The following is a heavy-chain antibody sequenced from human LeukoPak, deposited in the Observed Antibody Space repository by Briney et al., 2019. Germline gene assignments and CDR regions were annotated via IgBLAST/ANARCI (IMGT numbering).Heavy chain of an antibody. Sequence: ASVKVSCKASGGTFSSYAISWVRQAPGQGLEWMGGIIPIFGTANYAQKFQGRVTITTDESTSTAYMELSSLRSEDTAVYYCARPIAAAGIVYYYYGMDVWGQGTTVTVSS. CDR2: IIPIFGTA. V-gene: IGHV1-69*05. J-gene: IGHJ6*02. CDR3: ARPIAAAGIVYYYYGMDV. D-gene: IGHD6-13*01. CDR1: GGTFSSYA.